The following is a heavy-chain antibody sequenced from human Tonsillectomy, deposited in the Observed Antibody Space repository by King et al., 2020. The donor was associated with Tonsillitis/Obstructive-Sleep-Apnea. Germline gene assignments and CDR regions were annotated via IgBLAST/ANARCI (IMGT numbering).Heavy chain of an antibody. Sequence: QPQESGPGLVKPSETLSLTCTVSGDSISSRNHYWGWIRQSPGKGLEYIGSIHYRGNTYYNPSLKSRVAISVDTSKNQFSLKLGSVTASDTAVYYCAGGTHIAVVPAPLDVWGKGTTVTVSS. V-gene: IGHV4-39*01. CDR3: AGGTHIAVVPAPLDV. J-gene: IGHJ6*04. D-gene: IGHD2-2*01. CDR2: IHYRGNT. CDR1: GDSISSRNHY.